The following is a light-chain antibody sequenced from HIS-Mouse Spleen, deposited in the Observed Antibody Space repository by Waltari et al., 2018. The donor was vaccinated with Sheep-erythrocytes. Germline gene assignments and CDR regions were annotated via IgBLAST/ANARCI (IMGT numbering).Light chain of an antibody. CDR3: CSYAGSYNHV. J-gene: IGLJ1*01. CDR2: DVS. CDR1: SSDVGGYNY. Sequence: QSALTQPRSVSGSPGQSVTISCTGTSSDVGGYNYVSWYQQHPGKAPKLMIYDVSKRPSVFPDRFSGSKSGNPDSLTISGLQAEDEADYYCCSYAGSYNHVFATGTKVTVL. V-gene: IGLV2-11*01.